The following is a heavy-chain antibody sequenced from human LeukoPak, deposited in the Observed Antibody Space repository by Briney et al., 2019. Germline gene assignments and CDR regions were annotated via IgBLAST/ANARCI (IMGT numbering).Heavy chain of an antibody. CDR2: IYPGDSDT. D-gene: IGHD3-3*02. J-gene: IGHJ3*02. V-gene: IGHV5-51*01. Sequence: VESLNIHCQGSGYSFNKYWIGWVRQMPGKGLEWMGIIYPGDSDTRYSPPFQGKVTISADKYISTAYLQWSSLKASDTAMYYCARPLGPGAFNIWGQGTMVTVSS. CDR1: GYSFNKYW. CDR3: ARPLGPGAFNI.